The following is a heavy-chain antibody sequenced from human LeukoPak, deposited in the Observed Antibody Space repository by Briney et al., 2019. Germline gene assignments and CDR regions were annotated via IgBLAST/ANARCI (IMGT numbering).Heavy chain of an antibody. V-gene: IGHV4-30-4*08. J-gene: IGHJ4*02. CDR2: IYYSGST. D-gene: IGHD4-17*01. CDR1: GGSISSSSYY. Sequence: PSETLSLTCTVSGGSISSSSYYWGWIRQPPGKGLEWIGYIYYSGSTYYNPSLKSRVTISVDTSKNQFSLKLSSVTAADTAVYYCARDGPTTNFDYWGQGTLVTVSS. CDR3: ARDGPTTNFDY.